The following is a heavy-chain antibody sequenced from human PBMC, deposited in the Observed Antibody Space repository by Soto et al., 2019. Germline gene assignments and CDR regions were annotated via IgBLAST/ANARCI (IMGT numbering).Heavy chain of an antibody. CDR3: ARGALVENGGMDV. CDR1: GFTFSSYS. Sequence: PGGSLRVSCAASGFTFSSYSRNWVRQAPGKGLEWVSSISSSSSYIYYADSVKGRFTISRDNAKNSLYLQMNSLRAEDTAVYYCARGALVENGGMDVWGQGTTVTVSS. D-gene: IGHD2-15*01. V-gene: IGHV3-21*01. J-gene: IGHJ6*02. CDR2: ISSSSSYI.